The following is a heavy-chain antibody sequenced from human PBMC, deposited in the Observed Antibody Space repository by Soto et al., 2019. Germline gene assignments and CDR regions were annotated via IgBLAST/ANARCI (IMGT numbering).Heavy chain of an antibody. V-gene: IGHV3-66*01. CDR2: IQSGGTT. D-gene: IGHD2-8*01. Sequence: EVQLVESGGDLVQPGGSLRLSCAASGFSVSSKYMSWVRQAPGTGLEWVSLIQSGGTTYYAGSVKGRFTISRDYAENTLFLQMNSLRVEDTAVYYCTRDDVHFNGDRYDGVPMDVWGKGTTVTVSA. J-gene: IGHJ6*04. CDR3: TRDDVHFNGDRYDGVPMDV. CDR1: GFSVSSKY.